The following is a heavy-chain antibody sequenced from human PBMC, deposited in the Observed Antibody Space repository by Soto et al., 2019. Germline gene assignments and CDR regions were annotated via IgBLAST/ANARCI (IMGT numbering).Heavy chain of an antibody. Sequence: EVQLVESGGDLVQPGGSLRLSCAASGFTFSSYSMNWVRQAPGKGLEWVSYISSSSSTIYYADSVKGRFTISRDNAKNSLYLQMTSLRDEDTAVYYCASMYEYQLNYYYYGMDVWGQGTTVTVSS. CDR1: GFTFSSYS. V-gene: IGHV3-48*02. J-gene: IGHJ6*02. CDR3: ASMYEYQLNYYYYGMDV. D-gene: IGHD2-2*01. CDR2: ISSSSSTI.